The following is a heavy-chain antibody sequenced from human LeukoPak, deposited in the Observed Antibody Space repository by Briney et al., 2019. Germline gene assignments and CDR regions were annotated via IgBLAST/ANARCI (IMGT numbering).Heavy chain of an antibody. Sequence: SQTLSLTCAISGDSVSSNSAAWNWIRQSPSRGLEWLGRTYYRSKWYNDYAVSVKSRITINPDTSKNQLSLHLTSVTPEDTAVYYCARARYCSGGSCYYGLDVWGQGTTVTVSS. J-gene: IGHJ6*02. V-gene: IGHV6-1*01. D-gene: IGHD2-15*01. CDR1: GDSVSSNSAA. CDR2: TYYRSKWYN. CDR3: ARARYCSGGSCYYGLDV.